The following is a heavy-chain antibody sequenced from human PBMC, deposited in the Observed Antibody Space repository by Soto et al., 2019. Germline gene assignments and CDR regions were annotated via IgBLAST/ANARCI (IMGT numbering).Heavy chain of an antibody. CDR2: ISYDGSNK. D-gene: IGHD1-26*01. CDR1: GFTFSSYA. J-gene: IGHJ1*01. CDR3: ARDASGSYYVAHFQH. V-gene: IGHV3-30-3*01. Sequence: QVQLVESGGGVVQPGRSLRLSCAASGFTFSSYAMHWVRQAPGKGLEWVAVISYDGSNKYYADSVKGRFTISRDNSKNTLYLQMNSLRAEDTAVYYCARDASGSYYVAHFQHWGQGTLVTVSS.